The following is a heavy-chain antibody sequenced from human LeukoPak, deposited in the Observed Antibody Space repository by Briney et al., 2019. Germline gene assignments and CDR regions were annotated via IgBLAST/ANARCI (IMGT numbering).Heavy chain of an antibody. Sequence: GGSLRLSCTASGFTFSSYTMSWVRQAPGKGLKWVSTITTGGPNTYYADSVKGRFTISRDNAKNSLYLQMNSLRAEDTAIYYCARGPPLFDPWGQGTLVTVSS. J-gene: IGHJ5*02. V-gene: IGHV3-21*06. CDR3: ARGPPLFDP. CDR2: ITTGGPNT. CDR1: GFTFSSYT.